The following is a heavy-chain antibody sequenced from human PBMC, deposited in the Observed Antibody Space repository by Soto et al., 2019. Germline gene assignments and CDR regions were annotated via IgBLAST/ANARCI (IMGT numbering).Heavy chain of an antibody. Sequence: QVQLVQSGAEVKKPGSSVKVPSRAPGGTLASFPFTGVRQALGQGLEWMGRIILILGIANYAQKFQGRVTITADKSTSTAYMELSSLRSEDTAVYYCARNSYAQQVGFDYWGQGTLVTVSS. V-gene: IGHV1-69*02. J-gene: IGHJ4*02. CDR3: ARNSYAQQVGFDY. CDR1: GGTLASFP. D-gene: IGHD5-18*01. CDR2: IILILGIA.